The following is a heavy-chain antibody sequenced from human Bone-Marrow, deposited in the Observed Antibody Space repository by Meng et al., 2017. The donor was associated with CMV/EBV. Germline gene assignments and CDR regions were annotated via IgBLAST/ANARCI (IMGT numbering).Heavy chain of an antibody. D-gene: IGHD3-10*01. J-gene: IGHJ4*01. CDR1: GGSLGSHYW. V-gene: IGHV4-4*02. Sequence: SGGSLGSHYWGHLVRQPPGKGLEWIGEIYHSGSTNYHPSLKSRVIISVDKSKNDFSLRLTSVTAADTAVYYCARERGAGTFQGFDYWGHGTLVTVSS. CDR2: IYHSGST. CDR3: ARERGAGTFQGFDY.